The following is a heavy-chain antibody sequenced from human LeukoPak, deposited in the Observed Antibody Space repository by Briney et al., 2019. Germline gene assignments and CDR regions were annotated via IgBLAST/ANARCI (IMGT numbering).Heavy chain of an antibody. CDR2: IKQDGSEK. J-gene: IGHJ5*02. Sequence: GGSLRLSCAASGFTFNSYWMSWVRQAPGKGLEWVANIKQDGSEKYYVDSVKGRFTISRDNARKSLFLQLNSLRAEDTAVYYCARDTIWFGEPTPTWFDPRGQGTRVTVSS. CDR1: GFTFNSYW. CDR3: ARDTIWFGEPTPTWFDP. V-gene: IGHV3-7*01. D-gene: IGHD3-10*01.